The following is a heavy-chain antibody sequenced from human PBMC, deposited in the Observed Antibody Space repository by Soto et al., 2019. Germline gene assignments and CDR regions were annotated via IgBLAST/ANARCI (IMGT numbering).Heavy chain of an antibody. Sequence: EVQLLESGGGLVQPGGSLRLSCAASGFTFSSYAMSWVRQAPGKGLEWVSAISGSGGSTYYADSVKGRFTISRDNSKNTLSLQMNSLRAEDTAVYYCAKGSAMVRGVIYYYGMDVWGQGTTVTVSS. CDR1: GFTFSSYA. J-gene: IGHJ6*02. V-gene: IGHV3-23*01. CDR3: AKGSAMVRGVIYYYGMDV. CDR2: ISGSGGST. D-gene: IGHD3-10*01.